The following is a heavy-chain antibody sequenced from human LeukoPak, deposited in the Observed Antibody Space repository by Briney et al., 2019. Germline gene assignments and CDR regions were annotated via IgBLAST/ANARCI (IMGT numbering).Heavy chain of an antibody. D-gene: IGHD3-22*01. CDR3: ARAPSEIGGYYPEYFRH. Sequence: GGSLRLSCAASRFTLNSYWKHWVRQAPGKGLVWVSRIKSDGSTNYADSVKGRFTISRDNAKNTVSLQMNSLRAEDTGVYYCARAPSEIGGYYPEYFRHWGQGTLVTVSS. V-gene: IGHV3-74*01. J-gene: IGHJ1*01. CDR1: RFTLNSYW. CDR2: IKSDGST.